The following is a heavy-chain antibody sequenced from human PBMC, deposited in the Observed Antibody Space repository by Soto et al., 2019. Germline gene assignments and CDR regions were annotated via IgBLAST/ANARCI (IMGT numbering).Heavy chain of an antibody. V-gene: IGHV3-33*01. CDR2: IWYDGSNK. CDR1: GFTFSSYG. Sequence: QVQLVESGGGVVQPGRSLRLSCAASGFTFSSYGMHWVRQAPGKGLEWVAVIWYDGSNKYYADSVKGRFTISRDNSKNTLYLQMNSLRAEDTAVYYCARALGQWLVLGEGYDYWGQGTLVTVSS. D-gene: IGHD6-19*01. J-gene: IGHJ4*02. CDR3: ARALGQWLVLGEGYDY.